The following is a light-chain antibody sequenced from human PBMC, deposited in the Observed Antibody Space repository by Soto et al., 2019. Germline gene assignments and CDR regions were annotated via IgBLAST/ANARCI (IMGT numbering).Light chain of an antibody. CDR1: QSVRSF. Sequence: EIVLTQPPATLSLSPGERATLSCRASQSVRSFLAWYQQKPGQAPRLLIYDASNRATGIPARFSGSGSGTDFTLTISRLEPEDFAVYYCQQYGSSGTFGQGTKVDIK. CDR2: DAS. V-gene: IGKV3-11*01. J-gene: IGKJ1*01. CDR3: QQYGSSGT.